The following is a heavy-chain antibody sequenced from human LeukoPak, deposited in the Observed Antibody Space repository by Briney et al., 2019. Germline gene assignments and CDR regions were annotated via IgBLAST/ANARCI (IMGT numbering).Heavy chain of an antibody. CDR2: INPNSGGT. CDR3: ARGREYCSGGSCYYYYGMDV. Sequence: GASVKVSCKASGYTFTGYYMHWVRQAPGQGLEWMGWINPNSGGTNYAQKFQGRVTMTRDTSISTAYMELSRLRSDDTAVYYCARGREYCSGGSCYYYYGMDVWGQGTTVTVSS. CDR1: GYTFTGYY. D-gene: IGHD2-15*01. J-gene: IGHJ6*02. V-gene: IGHV1-2*02.